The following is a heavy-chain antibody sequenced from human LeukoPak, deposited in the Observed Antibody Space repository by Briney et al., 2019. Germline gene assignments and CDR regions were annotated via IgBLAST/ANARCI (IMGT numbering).Heavy chain of an antibody. CDR2: IYYSGST. D-gene: IGHD3-22*01. CDR3: ARETHYYDSSGLDY. V-gene: IGHV4-31*03. Sequence: PSETLSLTCTVSGGSISSGGYCWSWIRQHPGKGLEWIGYIYYSGSTYYNPSLKSRVTISVDTSKNQFSLKLSSVTAADTAVYYCARETHYYDSSGLDYWGQGTLVTVSS. CDR1: GGSISSGGYC. J-gene: IGHJ4*02.